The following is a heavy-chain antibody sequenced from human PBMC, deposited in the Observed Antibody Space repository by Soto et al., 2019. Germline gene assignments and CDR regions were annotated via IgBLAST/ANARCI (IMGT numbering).Heavy chain of an antibody. CDR2: ISPTANYT. J-gene: IGHJ6*02. CDR1: GFTFSNYY. Sequence: ASVKVSCKASGFTFSNYYMHWVRQAPEQGLEWMGLISPTANYTRYAQTFQGRVTITADESTSTAYMELSSLRSEDTAVYYCARGVLRFLEWLPSYYYGMDVWGQGTTVTVSS. D-gene: IGHD3-3*01. CDR3: ARGVLRFLEWLPSYYYGMDV. V-gene: IGHV1-46*01.